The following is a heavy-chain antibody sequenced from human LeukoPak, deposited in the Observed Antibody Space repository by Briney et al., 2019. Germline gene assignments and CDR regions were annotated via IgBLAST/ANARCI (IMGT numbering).Heavy chain of an antibody. CDR2: ISHSGNT. D-gene: IGHD1-26*01. CDR1: GVSFSGYF. Sequence: PSETLSLTCAVSGVSFSGYFWSWICQPPGKGPEWIGQISHSGNTDYNPALKRGGTISLDTSKNQFSLKLLFVTAAHTAVYYCTRTSPGIPLDFWGQGTLVTVSS. J-gene: IGHJ4*02. CDR3: TRTSPGIPLDF. V-gene: IGHV4-34*01.